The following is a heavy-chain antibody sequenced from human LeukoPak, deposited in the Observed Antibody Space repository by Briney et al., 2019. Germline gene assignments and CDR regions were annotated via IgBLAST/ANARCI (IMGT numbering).Heavy chain of an antibody. CDR1: GGSINSNSHH. Sequence: SETLSLTCSVSGGSINSNSHHWDWLRQAPGKGLEWIGNIYYSGTTSYNPSLKSRVTISVDTSKNQFSLRLSSVTAADTAVYYCARRGDILTDYAFDYWGQGTLVTVSS. D-gene: IGHD3-9*01. J-gene: IGHJ4*02. V-gene: IGHV4-39*01. CDR3: ARRGDILTDYAFDY. CDR2: IYYSGTT.